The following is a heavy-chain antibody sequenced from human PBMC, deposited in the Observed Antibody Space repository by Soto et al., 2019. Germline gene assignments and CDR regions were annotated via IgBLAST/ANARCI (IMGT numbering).Heavy chain of an antibody. CDR3: ARQYYFGSGSYYNRAFDF. CDR2: IYYSGNT. CDR1: GGSISSSSYY. J-gene: IGHJ4*02. D-gene: IGHD3-10*01. V-gene: IGHV4-39*01. Sequence: QLQLQESGPGLVKPSETLSLTCTVSGGSISSSSYYWGWIRQPPGKGLEWIGSIYYSGNTYYNPSLKSRVTISVDTAKNQFSLKLSSVPAADTAVYYCARQYYFGSGSYYNRAFDFWGQGTLVTVSS.